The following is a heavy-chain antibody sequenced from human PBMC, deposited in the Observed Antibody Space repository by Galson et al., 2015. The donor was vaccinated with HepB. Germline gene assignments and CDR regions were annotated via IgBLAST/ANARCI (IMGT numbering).Heavy chain of an antibody. J-gene: IGHJ4*02. CDR2: ITYHGDST. D-gene: IGHD3-9*01. Sequence: SLRLSCAVSGFTLTTLAMSWVRQAPGKGLEWVSGITYHGDSTYYADSVKGRFTISRDISKNTLYLQMNSLRAEDTAVYYCAKDYGDFRNGFCYDIPLDYWCEGTLVTVS. CDR1: GFTLTTLA. V-gene: IGHV3-23*01. CDR3: AKDYGDFRNGFCYDIPLDY.